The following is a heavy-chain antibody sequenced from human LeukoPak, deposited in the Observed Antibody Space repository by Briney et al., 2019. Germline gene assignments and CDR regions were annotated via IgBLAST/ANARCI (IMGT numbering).Heavy chain of an antibody. CDR2: IKQDGSER. V-gene: IGHV3-7*01. D-gene: IGHD3-3*01. J-gene: IGHJ3*02. CDR3: AKPITISGATDGFDI. Sequence: PGGSLRLSCAASGFAFSTYWMNWVRQAPRKGLEWVANIKQDGSERYYVDSVKGRFTISRDNAKNSLYMQMNSLRAEDTAVYYCAKPITISGATDGFDIWGQGTKVTVSS. CDR1: GFAFSTYW.